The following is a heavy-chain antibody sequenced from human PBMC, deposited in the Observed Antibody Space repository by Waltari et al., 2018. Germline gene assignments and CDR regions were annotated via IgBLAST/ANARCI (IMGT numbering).Heavy chain of an antibody. Sequence: QVQLVQSGAEMKKPGSSVKVSCKASGGTFSSYAISWVRQAPGQGLEWMGGIIPIFGTANYAQKFQGRVTITADESTSTAYMELSSLRSEDTAVYYCARDRLGGYYGINWFDPWGQGTLVTVSS. CDR1: GGTFSSYA. D-gene: IGHD3-3*01. CDR2: IIPIFGTA. CDR3: ARDRLGGYYGINWFDP. V-gene: IGHV1-69*01. J-gene: IGHJ5*02.